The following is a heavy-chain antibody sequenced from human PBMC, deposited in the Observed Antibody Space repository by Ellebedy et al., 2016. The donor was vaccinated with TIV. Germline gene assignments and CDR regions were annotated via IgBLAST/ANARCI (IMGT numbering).Heavy chain of an antibody. CDR1: GFTFSDHY. V-gene: IGHV3-23*01. CDR2: VVGSGERT. D-gene: IGHD3-10*01. Sequence: LSLTCAASGFTFSDHYMDWVRQAPGKGPEWVSAVVGSGERTFYADSVKGRFTISRDNSKNRLYLQMSSLKVEDTATYYCANVGGSGTYYNGYWGQGTLVTVSS. CDR3: ANVGGSGTYYNGY. J-gene: IGHJ4*02.